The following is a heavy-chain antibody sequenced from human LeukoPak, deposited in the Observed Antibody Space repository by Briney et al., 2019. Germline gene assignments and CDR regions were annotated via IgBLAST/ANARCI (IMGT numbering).Heavy chain of an antibody. Sequence: SETLSLTCTVSGYSISSGYYWAWIRQPPGKGLEWIGNIYHTGSTNYNPSLKSRVTISVDTSKNQFSLKLSSVTAADTAVYYCARMWLQSNTYYYYYYGMDVWGQGTTVTVSS. CDR3: ARMWLQSNTYYYYYYGMDV. D-gene: IGHD5-24*01. CDR1: GYSISSGYY. J-gene: IGHJ6*02. V-gene: IGHV4-38-2*02. CDR2: IYHTGST.